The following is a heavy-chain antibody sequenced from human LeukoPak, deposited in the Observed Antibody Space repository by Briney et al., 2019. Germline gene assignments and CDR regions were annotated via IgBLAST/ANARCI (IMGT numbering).Heavy chain of an antibody. V-gene: IGHV3-30*18. Sequence: GRSLRPSCAASGFTFSSYGMHWVRQAPGKGLEWVAVISYDGSNKYYADSVKGRFTISRDNSKNTLYLQMNSLRAEDTAVYYCAKDSNPWSRRYYYYGMDVWGQGTTVTVSS. J-gene: IGHJ6*02. CDR1: GFTFSSYG. D-gene: IGHD1-14*01. CDR2: ISYDGSNK. CDR3: AKDSNPWSRRYYYYGMDV.